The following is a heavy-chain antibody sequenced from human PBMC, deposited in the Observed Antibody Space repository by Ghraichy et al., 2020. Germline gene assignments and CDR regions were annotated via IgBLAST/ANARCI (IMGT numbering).Heavy chain of an antibody. J-gene: IGHJ5*02. CDR2: VYTTGST. V-gene: IGHV4-61*02. CDR3: ARALYSSSYWFDP. D-gene: IGHD6-13*01. CDR1: GGSISSGAYY. Sequence: LSLTCTVSGGSISSGAYYWSWIRQPAGKGLEWIGRVYTTGSTNYNPSLKSRVTISADTSKNQFSLNLSSVTTADTAVYYCARALYSSSYWFDPWGQGTLVTVS.